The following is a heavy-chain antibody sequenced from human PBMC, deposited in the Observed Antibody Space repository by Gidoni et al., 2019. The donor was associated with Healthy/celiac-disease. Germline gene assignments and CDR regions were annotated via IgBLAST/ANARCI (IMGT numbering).Heavy chain of an antibody. D-gene: IGHD3-9*01. J-gene: IGHJ6*02. CDR2: IYSGGST. Sequence: EVQLVESGGGLVQPGGSLRLSCAASGFTVSSNYISWVRQATGKGLEWVSVIYSGGSTYYADAVKGRFTISRHNSKNTLYLQMNSLRAEDTAVYYCARDSRILTGYYPAYYYYGMDVWGQGTTVTVSS. V-gene: IGHV3-53*04. CDR1: GFTVSSNY. CDR3: ARDSRILTGYYPAYYYYGMDV.